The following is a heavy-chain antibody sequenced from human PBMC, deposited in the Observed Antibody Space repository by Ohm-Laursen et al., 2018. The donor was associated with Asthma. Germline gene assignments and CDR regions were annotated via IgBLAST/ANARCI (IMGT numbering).Heavy chain of an antibody. CDR1: GGSISSYY. Sequence: TLSLTCAVSGGSISSYYWSWIRQPPGKGLEWIGYIYYSGSTNHNPSLKSRVTISVDTSKNQFSLKLSSVTAADTAVYYCARDGVGTFDIWGQGTMVTVSS. J-gene: IGHJ3*02. D-gene: IGHD1-26*01. CDR2: IYYSGST. CDR3: ARDGVGTFDI. V-gene: IGHV4-59*01.